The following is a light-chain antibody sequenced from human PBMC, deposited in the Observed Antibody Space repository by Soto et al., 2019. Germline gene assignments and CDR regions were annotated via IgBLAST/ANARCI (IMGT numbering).Light chain of an antibody. J-gene: IGLJ1*01. CDR2: DVS. Sequence: QSALTQPASVSGSPGQSITISCTGTSSDVGGYNYVSWYQQHPGKAPKLMIYDVSNRPSGVSNRFSGSKPGNTASLTISGLQAEDEADYSCSSYTSISTLVFGTGTKVTVL. CDR1: SSDVGGYNY. CDR3: SSYTSISTLV. V-gene: IGLV2-14*01.